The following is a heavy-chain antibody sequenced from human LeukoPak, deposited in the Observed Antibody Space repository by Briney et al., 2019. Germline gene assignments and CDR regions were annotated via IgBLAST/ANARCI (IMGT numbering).Heavy chain of an antibody. CDR2: IKQDGSEK. D-gene: IGHD4-17*01. V-gene: IGHV3-7*03. J-gene: IGHJ4*02. CDR1: GFTFSNYW. CDR3: AKVSQHDYGYFDY. Sequence: GGSLRLSCAASGFTFSNYWMIWVRQAPGKGLEWVANIKQDGSEKNYMDSVKGRFTISRDNSKNTLFLQMNSLRAEDTAVYYCAKVSQHDYGYFDYWGQGTLVTVSS.